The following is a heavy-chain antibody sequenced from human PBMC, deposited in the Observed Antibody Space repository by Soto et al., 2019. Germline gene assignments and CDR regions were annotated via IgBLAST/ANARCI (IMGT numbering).Heavy chain of an antibody. J-gene: IGHJ5*02. CDR3: ARVDCSGGSCYVSRGWFDP. CDR1: GGTFSSYA. Sequence: QVQLVQSGAEVKKPGSSVKVSCKASGGTFSSYAISWVRQAPGQGLEWMGGIIPIFSTANYAQKFQGRVTLTADESKSTAYMELSSLRSEDTAVYYCARVDCSGGSCYVSRGWFDPWGQGTLVTVSS. D-gene: IGHD2-15*01. CDR2: IIPIFSTA. V-gene: IGHV1-69*01.